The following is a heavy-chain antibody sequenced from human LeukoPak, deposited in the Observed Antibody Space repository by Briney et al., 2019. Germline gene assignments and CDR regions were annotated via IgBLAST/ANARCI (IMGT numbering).Heavy chain of an antibody. CDR3: AKGAYDYIEMGYFDD. CDR2: IIGSSGDT. D-gene: IGHD5-12*01. V-gene: IGHV3-23*01. J-gene: IGHJ4*02. Sequence: GGSLRLSCVASGITFRNYAVTWVRQAPGKGLEWVSLIIGSSGDTLYADSVKGRFTISRDISKNRLYLQMNSLRAEDTALYYCAKGAYDYIEMGYFDDWGQGTLVTVSS. CDR1: GITFRNYA.